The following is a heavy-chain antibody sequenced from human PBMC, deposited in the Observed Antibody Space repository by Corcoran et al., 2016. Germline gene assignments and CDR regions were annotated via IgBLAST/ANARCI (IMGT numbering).Heavy chain of an antibody. J-gene: IGHJ5*01. Sequence: QVQLVQSGAEVKKPGASVKISCKASGYTFTNYNIHWVRQAPGQRLEWMGWVNPGNGDVQYSQKFQGTVTITRDTSASTAYMELSSLTSEDTAVYYWTKGGDPPFDSWGQGTLVTVSS. CDR3: TKGGDPPFDS. CDR2: VNPGNGDV. D-gene: IGHD3-16*01. V-gene: IGHV1-3*01. CDR1: GYTFTNYN.